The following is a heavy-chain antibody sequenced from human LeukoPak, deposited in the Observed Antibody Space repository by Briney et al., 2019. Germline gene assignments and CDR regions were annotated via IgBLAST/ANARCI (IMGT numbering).Heavy chain of an antibody. CDR3: AKAEAVGDFDY. V-gene: IGHV3-23*01. Sequence: GGSLRLSCAASGFTFSSYSMNWVRQAPGKGLEWVSAISGSGGSTYYADSVKGRFTISRDNSKNTLYLQMNSLRAEDTAVYYCAKAEAVGDFDYWGQGTLVTVSS. J-gene: IGHJ4*02. CDR1: GFTFSSYS. D-gene: IGHD6-19*01. CDR2: ISGSGGST.